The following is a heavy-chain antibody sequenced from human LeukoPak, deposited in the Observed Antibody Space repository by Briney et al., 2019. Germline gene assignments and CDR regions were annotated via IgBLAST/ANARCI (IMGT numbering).Heavy chain of an antibody. CDR3: ATPNLLREFYYYYGMDV. J-gene: IGHJ6*02. CDR2: IYHSGST. V-gene: IGHV4-34*01. Sequence: SETLSLTYAVYGGSLSGYYWSWIRQPPGKGLEWIGSIYHSGSTYYNPSLKSRVTISVDTSKNQFSLKLSSVTAADTAVYYCATPNLLREFYYYYGMDVWGQGTTVTVSS. D-gene: IGHD3-10*01. CDR1: GGSLSGYY.